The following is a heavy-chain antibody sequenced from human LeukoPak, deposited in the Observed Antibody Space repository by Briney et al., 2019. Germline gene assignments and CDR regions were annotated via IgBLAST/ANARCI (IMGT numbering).Heavy chain of an antibody. CDR2: IYYSGST. D-gene: IGHD2-2*02. CDR1: GASISSYY. J-gene: IGHJ6*03. V-gene: IGHV4-59*01. CDR3: AGLKIPAAIGHYYYYMDV. Sequence: SETLSLTCTVSGASISSYYWSWIRQPPGKGLEWIGYIYYSGSTNYNPSLKSRVTISLDTSKNQFSLKLSSVTAADTAVYYCAGLKIPAAIGHYYYYMDVWGKGTTVTVSS.